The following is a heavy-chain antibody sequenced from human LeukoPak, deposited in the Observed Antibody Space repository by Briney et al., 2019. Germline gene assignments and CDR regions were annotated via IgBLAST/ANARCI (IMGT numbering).Heavy chain of an antibody. CDR1: GGSISSSSYY. D-gene: IGHD1-1*01. CDR2: IYYSGST. Sequence: SETLSLTCTVSGGSISSSSYYWGWIRQPPGKGPEWIGSIYYSGSTYYNPSLKSRVTISVDTSKNQFSLKLSSVTAADTAVYYCAIIGALTTGTTNYWGQGTLVTVSS. J-gene: IGHJ4*02. CDR3: AIIGALTTGTTNY. V-gene: IGHV4-39*07.